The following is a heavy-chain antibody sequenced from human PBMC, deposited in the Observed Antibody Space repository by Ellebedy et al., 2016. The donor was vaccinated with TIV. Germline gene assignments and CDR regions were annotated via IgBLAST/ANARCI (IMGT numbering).Heavy chain of an antibody. CDR1: GFTSPDYG. V-gene: IGHV3-66*01. Sequence: PGGSLSLSCEASGFTSPDYGMSWVRQPPGKGLEWVSIIYPSVNRYDADSVKGRFIISRDSSKNTVYLQMNSLRAEDTAVYYCARGCTETTLNWFGPWGKGTLVT. J-gene: IGHJ5*02. CDR3: ARGCTETTLNWFGP. CDR2: IYPSVNR. D-gene: IGHD4-17*01.